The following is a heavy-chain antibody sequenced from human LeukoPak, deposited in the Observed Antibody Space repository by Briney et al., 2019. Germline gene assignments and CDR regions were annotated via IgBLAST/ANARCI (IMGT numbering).Heavy chain of an antibody. D-gene: IGHD1-1*01. CDR1: GFTFSSYE. CDR3: ARDQLEGTHDY. V-gene: IGHV3-48*03. Sequence: GGSLRLSCAASGFTFSSYEMNWVRQAPGKGLEWVSYISSSGSTIYYADSVKGRFTISRDNAKNSLYLQMNSLRAEDTAVYYCARDQLEGTHDYWGQGTLVTVPS. J-gene: IGHJ4*02. CDR2: ISSSGSTI.